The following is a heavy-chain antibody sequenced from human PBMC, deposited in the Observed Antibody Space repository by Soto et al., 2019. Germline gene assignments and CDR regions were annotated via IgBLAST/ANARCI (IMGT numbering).Heavy chain of an antibody. J-gene: IGHJ4*02. CDR1: GGSFSGYY. CDR3: ARSLSGMSSGSYYSDY. CDR2: INHSGST. D-gene: IGHD3-10*01. Sequence: SETLSLTCAVYGGSFSGYYWSWIRQPPGKGLEWIGEINHSGSTNYSPSLKSRVTISVDTSKNQFSLKLSSVTAADTAVYYCARSLSGMSSGSYYSDYWGQGTLVTVSS. V-gene: IGHV4-34*01.